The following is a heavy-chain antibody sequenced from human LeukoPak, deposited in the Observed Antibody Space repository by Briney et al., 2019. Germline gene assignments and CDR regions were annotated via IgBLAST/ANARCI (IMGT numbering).Heavy chain of an antibody. CDR2: ISGSGGST. D-gene: IGHD3-3*01. V-gene: IGHV3-23*01. CDR3: AKGGSAHYDFWSGLKEPVDY. CDR1: GFTVSSNY. Sequence: PGGSLRLSCAASGFTVSSNYMSWVRQAPGKGLEWVSAISGSGGSTYYADSVKGRFTISRDNSKNTLYLQMNSLRAEDTAVYYCAKGGSAHYDFWSGLKEPVDYWGQGTLVTVSS. J-gene: IGHJ4*02.